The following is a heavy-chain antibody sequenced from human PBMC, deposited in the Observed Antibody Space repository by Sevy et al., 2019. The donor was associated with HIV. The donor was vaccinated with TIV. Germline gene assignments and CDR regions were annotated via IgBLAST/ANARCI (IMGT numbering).Heavy chain of an antibody. J-gene: IGHJ4*02. CDR1: GFTFSSYA. CDR3: AKDGHDFIAVAGPLGKFDY. V-gene: IGHV3-23*01. Sequence: GGSLRLSCAASGFTFSSYAMSWVRQAPGKGLEWVSAISGSGGSTYYADSVKGRFTISRDNSKNTLYLQMNSLRAEDTAVYYCAKDGHDFIAVAGPLGKFDYWGQGTLVTVSS. D-gene: IGHD6-19*01. CDR2: ISGSGGST.